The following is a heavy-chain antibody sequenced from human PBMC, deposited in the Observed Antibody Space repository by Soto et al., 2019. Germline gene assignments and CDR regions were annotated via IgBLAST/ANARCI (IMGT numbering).Heavy chain of an antibody. J-gene: IGHJ3*02. V-gene: IGHV3-33*01. CDR1: GFSFSTYG. D-gene: IGHD1-1*01. Sequence: QVQLVESGAGVVQPGMSLRLSCVASGFSFSTYGMHWVRQAPGKGLEWVAMIWNDGSNKYYANSVRDRFTISRDNSMNTLYLQMNSLRDEDSAVYYCATELNDMEAFDIWGRGTILTVSS. CDR3: ATELNDMEAFDI. CDR2: IWNDGSNK.